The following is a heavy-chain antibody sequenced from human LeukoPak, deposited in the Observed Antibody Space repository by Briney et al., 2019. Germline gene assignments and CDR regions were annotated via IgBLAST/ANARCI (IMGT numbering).Heavy chain of an antibody. CDR3: ASVSGSYYYGMDV. J-gene: IGHJ6*02. CDR1: GFTFSSYS. D-gene: IGHD3-16*01. V-gene: IGHV3-48*01. Sequence: PGGSLRPSCAASGFTFSSYSMNWVRQAPGKGLEWVSYISSSSSTIYYADSVKGRFTISRDNAKNSLYLQMNSLRAEDTAVYYCASVSGSYYYGMDVWGQGTTVTVSS. CDR2: ISSSSSTI.